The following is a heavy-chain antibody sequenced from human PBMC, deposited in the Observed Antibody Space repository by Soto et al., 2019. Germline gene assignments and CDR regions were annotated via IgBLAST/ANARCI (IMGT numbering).Heavy chain of an antibody. Sequence: PSETLSLTCSVPGADINTYSWTWIRQPAGKGLEWIGRIYTSASINYNPSLRGRVTLSVDTSTNQVSLKLASVTAADTAVYYCARDREAGYNFDHGMDVWGQGTTVTVSS. CDR1: GADINTYS. J-gene: IGHJ6*02. V-gene: IGHV4-4*07. D-gene: IGHD6-19*01. CDR3: ARDREAGYNFDHGMDV. CDR2: IYTSASI.